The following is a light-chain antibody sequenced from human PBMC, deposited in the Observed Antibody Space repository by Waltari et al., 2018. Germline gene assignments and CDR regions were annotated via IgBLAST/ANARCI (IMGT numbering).Light chain of an antibody. CDR3: QQFMSYPIT. Sequence: DIQMTQSPSTLSASVGAGVTITCRASQSIDSRLAWYQQKPGKAPKYLMFEASILENGVPPRFSGRRSGTEFTLTISSLQPDDVATYYCQQFMSYPITFGGGTKVEI. CDR1: QSIDSR. J-gene: IGKJ4*01. V-gene: IGKV1-5*03. CDR2: EAS.